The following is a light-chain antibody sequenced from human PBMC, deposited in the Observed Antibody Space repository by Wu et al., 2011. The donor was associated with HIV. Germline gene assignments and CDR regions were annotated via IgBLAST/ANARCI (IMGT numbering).Light chain of an antibody. Sequence: EIVLTQSPGTLSLSPGERATLSCKASQSVSSSYLAWYQQKPGQAPRLLIYGASSRATGIPDRFSGSGSGTEFTLTITRLDPDDFAVYFCQQYTSSPITFGPGTRLEI. V-gene: IGKV3-20*01. CDR2: GAS. CDR3: QQYTSSPIT. J-gene: IGKJ5*01. CDR1: QSVSSSY.